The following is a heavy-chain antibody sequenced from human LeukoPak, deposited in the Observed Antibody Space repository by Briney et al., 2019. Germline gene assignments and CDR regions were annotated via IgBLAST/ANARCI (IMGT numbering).Heavy chain of an antibody. Sequence: ASVKVSCKASGYTFTGYYMHWVRQAPGQGLEWMGWINPSSGGTNYAQKFQGRVTMTRDTSISTAYMELSRLRSDDTAVYYCARGGKDIVVVPAAPFDYWGQGTLVTVSS. CDR3: ARGGKDIVVVPAAPFDY. J-gene: IGHJ4*02. CDR1: GYTFTGYY. V-gene: IGHV1-2*02. D-gene: IGHD2-2*01. CDR2: INPSSGGT.